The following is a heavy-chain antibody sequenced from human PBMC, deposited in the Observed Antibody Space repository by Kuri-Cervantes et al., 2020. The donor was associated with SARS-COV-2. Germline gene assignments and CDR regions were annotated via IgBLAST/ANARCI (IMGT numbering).Heavy chain of an antibody. Sequence: SCAISGESVSSNSAAWDWIRQSPSRGLEWLGRTYYNSQWYTDYSPSVKSRIIIRSDTSKNHVSLQLNSVTPEDTAVYYCARKQISLIVLQSGTFAIWGQGTMVTVSS. V-gene: IGHV6-1*01. CDR3: ARKQISLIVLQSGTFAI. CDR1: GESVSSNSAA. J-gene: IGHJ3*02. CDR2: TYYNSQWYT. D-gene: IGHD3-22*01.